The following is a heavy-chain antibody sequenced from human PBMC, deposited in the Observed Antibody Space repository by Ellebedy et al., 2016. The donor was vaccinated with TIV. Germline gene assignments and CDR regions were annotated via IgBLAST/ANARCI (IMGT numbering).Heavy chain of an antibody. D-gene: IGHD2-15*01. CDR3: AKAPIETCRGVICYPFDN. Sequence: GESLKISCAASGFTVSSNYMSWVRQAPGKGLEWVSVIYSSGNTYYADSVKGRFTISRDNFKSTLYLQMNSLRAEDTAVYSCAKAPIETCRGVICYPFDNWGLGTLVTVSS. CDR1: GFTVSSNY. V-gene: IGHV3-66*01. J-gene: IGHJ4*02. CDR2: IYSSGNT.